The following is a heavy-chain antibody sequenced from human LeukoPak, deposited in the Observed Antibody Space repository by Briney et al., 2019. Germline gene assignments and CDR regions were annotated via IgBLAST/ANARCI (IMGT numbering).Heavy chain of an antibody. Sequence: SETLSLTCTVSGGSISSSSYYWGWLRQPPGKGLEWIGSIYYSRCTYYNPSLKSRITISVDTSKNQFSLKLSSVTAADTAVYYCASGYSYGADYWGQGTLVTVSS. CDR3: ASGYSYGADY. D-gene: IGHD5-18*01. J-gene: IGHJ4*02. V-gene: IGHV4-39*01. CDR1: GGSISSSSYY. CDR2: IYYSRCT.